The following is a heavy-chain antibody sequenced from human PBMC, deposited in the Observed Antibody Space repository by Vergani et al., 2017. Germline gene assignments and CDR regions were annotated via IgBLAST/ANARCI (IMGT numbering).Heavy chain of an antibody. CDR1: GFSLSDATMG. D-gene: IGHD2-15*01. V-gene: IGHV2-26*02. J-gene: IGHJ4*02. CDR3: ARKGSGYCSGGSCYYFDY. CDR2: IFSNDEK. Sequence: QVTLEESGPVLVKPTETLTLTCTVSGFSLSDATMGVSWIRQPPGKALEWLAHIFSNDEKSYSTSLKSRLTISKDTSKSQVVLTMTNMDPVDTATYYCARKGSGYCSGGSCYYFDYWGQGILVTVSS.